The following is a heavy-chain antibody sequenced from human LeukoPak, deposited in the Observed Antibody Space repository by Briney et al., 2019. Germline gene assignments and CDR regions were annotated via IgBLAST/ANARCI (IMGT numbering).Heavy chain of an antibody. Sequence: ASVKVSCKASGYTFTSYGISWVRQAPGQGLEWMGWISAYNGNTNYAQKLQGRVTMTTDTSTSTAYMELRSLRSDDTAVYYCARETFTAAGTEWLDPWGQGTLVTVSS. CDR3: ARETFTAAGTEWLDP. D-gene: IGHD6-13*01. CDR2: ISAYNGNT. CDR1: GYTFTSYG. V-gene: IGHV1-18*01. J-gene: IGHJ5*02.